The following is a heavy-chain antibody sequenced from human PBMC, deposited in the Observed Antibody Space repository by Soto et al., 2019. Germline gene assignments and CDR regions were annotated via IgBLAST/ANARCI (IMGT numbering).Heavy chain of an antibody. CDR1: GGSISSGGYY. D-gene: IGHD1-1*01. V-gene: IGHV4-31*03. CDR2: IYYSGST. CDR3: ARGGRGVEPRNYFDY. J-gene: IGHJ4*02. Sequence: PSETLSLTCTVSGGSISSGGYYWYWIRQHPGKGLEWIGYIYYSGSTYYNPSLKSRVTISVDTSKNQFSLKLSSVTAADTAVYYCARGGRGVEPRNYFDYWGQGTLVTVSS.